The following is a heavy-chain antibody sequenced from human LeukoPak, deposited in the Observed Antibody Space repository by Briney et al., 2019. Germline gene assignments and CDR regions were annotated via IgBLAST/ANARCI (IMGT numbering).Heavy chain of an antibody. CDR1: GFTFSSYA. CDR3: AKAQARYDILAYGMDV. J-gene: IGHJ6*04. Sequence: PGGSLRLSCAASGFTFSSYAMHWGRQAPGKGVEGGAVISYDGSNKYYADSVKGRFTISRDNSKNTLYLQMNSLRAEDTAVYYFAKAQARYDILAYGMDVWGKGTTVTVSS. D-gene: IGHD3-9*01. CDR2: ISYDGSNK. V-gene: IGHV3-30*04.